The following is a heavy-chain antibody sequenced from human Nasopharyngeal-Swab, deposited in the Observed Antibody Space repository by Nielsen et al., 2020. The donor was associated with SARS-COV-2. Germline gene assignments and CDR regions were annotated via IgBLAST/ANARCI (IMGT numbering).Heavy chain of an antibody. Sequence: ASVKVSCKASGYTFTGYYMHWVRQAPGQGLEWMGRINPNSGGTNYAQKFQGRVTMTRDTSISTAYMELSRLRSDDTAVYYCARDLEGSSGFDYWGQGTLVTVSS. CDR1: GYTFTGYY. V-gene: IGHV1-2*06. CDR2: INPNSGGT. D-gene: IGHD6-19*01. CDR3: ARDLEGSSGFDY. J-gene: IGHJ4*02.